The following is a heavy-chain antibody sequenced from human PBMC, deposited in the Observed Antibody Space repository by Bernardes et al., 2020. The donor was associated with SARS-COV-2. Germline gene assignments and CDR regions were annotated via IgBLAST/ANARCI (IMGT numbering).Heavy chain of an antibody. D-gene: IGHD3-3*01. CDR3: ATGFWTA. CDR2: ISCSSSFI. Sequence: GGSLRLSCSTSGFAFKNYNMNWLRKAPGRGLEWVASISCSSSFISYADSVKGRFTISRDNGDNSLSLQMNSLRVEDTATYYCATGFWTAWGQGTLVVVSS. J-gene: IGHJ4*02. CDR1: GFAFKNYN. V-gene: IGHV3-21*04.